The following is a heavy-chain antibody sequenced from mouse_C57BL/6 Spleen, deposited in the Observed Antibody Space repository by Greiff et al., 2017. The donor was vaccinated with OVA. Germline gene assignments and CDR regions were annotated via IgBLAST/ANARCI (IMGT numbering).Heavy chain of an antibody. D-gene: IGHD2-3*01. CDR2: IRSKSSNYAT. CDR1: GFTFNTYA. V-gene: IGHV10-3*01. CDR3: VGGGYYEGYFDY. Sequence: VQRVESGGGLVQPKGSLKLSCAASGFTFNTYAMHWVRQAPGQGLEWVARIRSKSSNYATYYADSVKDRFTIYRDDSQRMLYRQMNTLKTEDTAMYYCVGGGYYEGYFDYWGQGTTLTVSS. J-gene: IGHJ2*01.